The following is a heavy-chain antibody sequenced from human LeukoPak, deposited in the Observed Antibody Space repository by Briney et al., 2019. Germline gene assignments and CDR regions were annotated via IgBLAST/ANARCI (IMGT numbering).Heavy chain of an antibody. Sequence: GGSLRLSCAASGLTFSSYAMSWVRQAPGKGLEWVSAISGSGGSTYYADSVKGRFTISRDNSKNTLYLQMNSLRAEDTAVYYCATLHDYGDTSGYWGQGTLVTVSS. CDR1: GLTFSSYA. CDR3: ATLHDYGDTSGY. D-gene: IGHD4-17*01. J-gene: IGHJ4*02. CDR2: ISGSGGST. V-gene: IGHV3-23*01.